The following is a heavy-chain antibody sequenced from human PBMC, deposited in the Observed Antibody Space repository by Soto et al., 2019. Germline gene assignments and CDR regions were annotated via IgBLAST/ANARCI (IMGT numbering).Heavy chain of an antibody. D-gene: IGHD3-22*01. CDR2: IYYSGST. J-gene: IGHJ3*01. V-gene: IGHV4-59*08. Sequence: SETLSLTCTVSGGSISSYYWSWIRQPPGKGLEWIGYIYYSGSTNYNPSLKSRVTISVDTSKNQFSLKMNFVTAADTAVYYCARHSSLGSGYYPWGQGTMVTVSS. CDR3: ARHSSLGSGYYP. CDR1: GGSISSYY.